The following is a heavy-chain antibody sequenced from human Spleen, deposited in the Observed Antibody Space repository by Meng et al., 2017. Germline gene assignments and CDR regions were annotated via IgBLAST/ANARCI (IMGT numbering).Heavy chain of an antibody. CDR3: VRSSGWVRTGFDP. CDR1: GGSISTSGYY. D-gene: IGHD6-19*01. Sequence: QPQLQESGPGLVKPSAALSLTCSVSGGSISTSGYYWGWIRQPPGKWLEWIGSIGHRGITYYTPSLKSRVTVSIDTSKSQFSLKLTSVTAADTAVYYCVRSSGWVRTGFDPWGQGTLVTVSS. CDR2: IGHRGIT. J-gene: IGHJ5*02. V-gene: IGHV4-39*01.